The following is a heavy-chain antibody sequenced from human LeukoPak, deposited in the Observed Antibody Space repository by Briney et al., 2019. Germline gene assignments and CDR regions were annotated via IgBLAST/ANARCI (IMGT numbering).Heavy chain of an antibody. CDR3: ARLTTWARPYYFDY. CDR2: IYTSGTT. V-gene: IGHV4-4*07. Sequence: TSETLSLTCTVSGGSISSYYWSWIRQPAGKGLEWIGRIYTSGTTNYNPSLKSRITISVDTSKSQFSLKLSSVTAADTAVYYCARLTTWARPYYFDYWGQGTLVTVSS. CDR1: GGSISSYY. J-gene: IGHJ4*02. D-gene: IGHD1-1*01.